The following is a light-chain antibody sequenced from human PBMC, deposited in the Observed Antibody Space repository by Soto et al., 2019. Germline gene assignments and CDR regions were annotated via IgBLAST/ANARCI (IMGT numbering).Light chain of an antibody. CDR1: SSDVGRYDY. J-gene: IGLJ1*01. CDR2: DVT. CDR3: CSFAGSYSYV. V-gene: IGLV2-11*01. Sequence: QSVLTQPRSVSRSPGQSVTISCTGTSSDVGRYDYVSWYQQYPGEAPKLIIYDVTERPSGVPDRFSGSKSGNTASLTISGLRAEDEAAYSCCSFAGSYSYVFGSGTKVTLL.